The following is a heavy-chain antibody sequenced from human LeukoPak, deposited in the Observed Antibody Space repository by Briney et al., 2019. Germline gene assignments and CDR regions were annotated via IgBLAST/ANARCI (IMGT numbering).Heavy chain of an antibody. V-gene: IGHV3-30-3*01. D-gene: IGHD3-22*01. CDR1: GFTFSSYA. J-gene: IGHJ4*02. Sequence: PGGSLRLSCAASGFTFSSYAMHWVRQAPGKGLEWVAVISYDGSNKYYADSVKGRFTISRDNSKNTLYLQMNSLRAEDTAVYYCARAPFDYDSYFDYWGQGTLVTVSS. CDR3: ARAPFDYDSYFDY. CDR2: ISYDGSNK.